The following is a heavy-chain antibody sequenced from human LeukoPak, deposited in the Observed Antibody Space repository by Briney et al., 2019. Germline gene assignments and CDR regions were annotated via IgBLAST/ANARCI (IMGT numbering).Heavy chain of an antibody. CDR2: IGFDGNNK. CDR3: ARGSYGAYNYCDY. J-gene: IGHJ4*02. Sequence: PGRSLRLSCAASGFTFSSYGMHWVRQAPARGLEWVAVIGFDGNNKFYADSVKGRFTISGDNSKNTLYLQMNSLRAEDTAVYYCARGSYGAYNYCDYWGQGTLVTVSS. V-gene: IGHV3-33*01. D-gene: IGHD4/OR15-4a*01. CDR1: GFTFSSYG.